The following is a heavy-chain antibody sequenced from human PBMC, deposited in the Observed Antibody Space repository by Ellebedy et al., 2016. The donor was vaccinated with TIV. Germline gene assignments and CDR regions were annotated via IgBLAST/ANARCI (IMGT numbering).Heavy chain of an antibody. J-gene: IGHJ6*02. CDR3: ARCHYDILTGLPSGMDV. V-gene: IGHV4-34*01. CDR2: TTHGGIS. Sequence: MPSETLSLTCTVSGGSISSYYWNWIRQPPGRGLGWLGETTHGGISTYNPSLKMPVTISVDTSKHQFSRRLSSVTAADTAVYYCARCHYDILTGLPSGMDVWGQGTTVTVSS. CDR1: GGSISSYY. D-gene: IGHD3-9*01.